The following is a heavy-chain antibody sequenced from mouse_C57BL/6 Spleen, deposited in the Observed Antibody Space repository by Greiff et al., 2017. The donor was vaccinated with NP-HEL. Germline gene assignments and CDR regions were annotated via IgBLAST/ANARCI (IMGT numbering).Heavy chain of an antibody. V-gene: IGHV1-54*01. CDR3: ARRTTGFDY. Sequence: QVQLKQSGAELVRPGTSVKVSCKASGYAFTNYLIEWVKQRPGQGLEWIGVINPGSGGTNYNEKFKGKATLTADKSSSTAYMQLSSLTSEDSAVYFCARRTTGFDYWGQGTTLTVSS. J-gene: IGHJ2*01. CDR1: GYAFTNYL. D-gene: IGHD1-1*01. CDR2: INPGSGGT.